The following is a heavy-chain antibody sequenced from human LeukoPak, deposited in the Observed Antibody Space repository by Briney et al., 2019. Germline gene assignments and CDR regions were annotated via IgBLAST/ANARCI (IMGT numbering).Heavy chain of an antibody. Sequence: SETLSLTCTVSGGSISSSSYYWGWIRQPPGKGLEWIGSIYYSGSTYYNPSLKSRITISVDKSQNQFSLKVNSLTAADTAVYYCATNGYYCMDVWGKGTTVTVSS. CDR2: IYYSGST. D-gene: IGHD2-8*01. V-gene: IGHV4-39*07. CDR1: GGSISSSSYY. CDR3: ATNGYYCMDV. J-gene: IGHJ6*03.